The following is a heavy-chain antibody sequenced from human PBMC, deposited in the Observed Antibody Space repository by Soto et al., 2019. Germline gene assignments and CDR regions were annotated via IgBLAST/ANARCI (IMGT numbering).Heavy chain of an antibody. D-gene: IGHD3-10*01. CDR2: IIPILGIA. J-gene: IGHJ5*02. CDR1: GGTFSSYT. CDR3: ARGVPNRYYYGSGNLRKQRNWFDP. Sequence: SVKVSCKASGGTFSSYTISWVRQAPGQGLEWMGRIIPILGIANYAQKFQGRVTITADKSTSTAYMELSSLRSEDTAVYYCARGVPNRYYYGSGNLRKQRNWFDPWGQGTLVTVSS. V-gene: IGHV1-69*02.